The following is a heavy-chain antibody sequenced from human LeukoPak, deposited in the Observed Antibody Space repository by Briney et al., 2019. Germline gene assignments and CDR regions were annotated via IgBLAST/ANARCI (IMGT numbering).Heavy chain of an antibody. V-gene: IGHV3-23*01. Sequence: GGSLRCSCAASGFTFSTDGMSWVRQAPGKGLEWLSAIRGKGGSTYYAVSVKGRFHIPRDNSKNTLYLQMNSLRAEDTAVYYCAKDLDWGFDYWGQGTLVTVSS. D-gene: IGHD7-27*01. CDR1: GFTFSTDG. J-gene: IGHJ4*02. CDR2: IRGKGGST. CDR3: AKDLDWGFDY.